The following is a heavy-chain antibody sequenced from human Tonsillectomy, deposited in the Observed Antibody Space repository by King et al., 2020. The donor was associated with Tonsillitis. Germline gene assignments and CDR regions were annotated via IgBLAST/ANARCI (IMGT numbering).Heavy chain of an antibody. CDR3: ARTLFYYDSSGYYYDYYYYMDV. D-gene: IGHD3-22*01. J-gene: IGHJ6*03. Sequence: QLVQSGAEVKKPGESLKISCKGSGYSFSTYWIGWVRQMPGKGLEWMGSINPGASDTRYSPSFQGQVTISADKSITIAYLQWNSLKASDTAMYYCARTLFYYDSSGYYYDYYYYMDVWGKGTTVTVSS. CDR2: INPGASDT. CDR1: GYSFSTYW. V-gene: IGHV5-51*03.